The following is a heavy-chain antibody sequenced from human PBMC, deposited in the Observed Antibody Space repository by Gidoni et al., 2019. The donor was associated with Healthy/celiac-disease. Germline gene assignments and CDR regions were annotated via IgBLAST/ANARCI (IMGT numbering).Heavy chain of an antibody. CDR2: ISGNSGSI. V-gene: IGHV3-9*01. J-gene: IGHJ6*02. CDR1: GFTFDDYA. Sequence: EVQLVESGGCLVQPGRSLILSCAASGFTFDDYAMHWGRQAPGKGLEWVTGISGNSGSIGDADSVKGRFTISRDNAKNSLYLQMNSLRAEDTALYYCARTRSSYYYYGMDVWGQGTTVTVSS. CDR3: ARTRSSYYYYGMDV.